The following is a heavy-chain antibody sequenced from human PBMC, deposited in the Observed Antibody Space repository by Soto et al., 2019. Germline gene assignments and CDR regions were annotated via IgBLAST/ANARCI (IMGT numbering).Heavy chain of an antibody. CDR3: AKDRAEDYDYIWGADAFDI. CDR2: ISGSGGST. Sequence: PGGSLRLSCAASGFTFSSYAMSWVRQAPGKGLEWVSAISGSGGSTYYADSVKGRFTISRDNSKNTLYLQMNSLRAEDTAVYYCAKDRAEDYDYIWGADAFDIWGQGTMVTVSS. J-gene: IGHJ3*02. V-gene: IGHV3-23*01. CDR1: GFTFSSYA. D-gene: IGHD3-16*01.